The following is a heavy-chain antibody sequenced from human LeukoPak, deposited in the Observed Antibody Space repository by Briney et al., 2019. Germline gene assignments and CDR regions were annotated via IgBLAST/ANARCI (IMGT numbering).Heavy chain of an antibody. J-gene: IGHJ4*02. CDR3: ARDRAAMVPSPFDY. CDR2: ISAYNGNT. D-gene: IGHD5-18*01. V-gene: IGHV1-18*01. Sequence: GASVKVSCKASGYTFTSYGISWVRQDPGQGLEWMGWISAYNGNTNYAQKLQGRVTMTTDTSTSTAYMELRSLRSDDTAVYYCARDRAAMVPSPFDYWGQGTLVTVSS. CDR1: GYTFTSYG.